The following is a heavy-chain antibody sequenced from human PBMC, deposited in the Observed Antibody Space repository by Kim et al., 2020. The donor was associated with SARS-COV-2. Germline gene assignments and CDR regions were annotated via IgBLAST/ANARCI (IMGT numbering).Heavy chain of an antibody. CDR1: GYTFTDYY. V-gene: IGHV1-2*02. CDR2: INPNSGDT. CDR3: GRGVGREAGAGIYYGMDV. J-gene: IGHJ6*02. D-gene: IGHD6-13*01. Sequence: ASVKVSCKASGYTFTDYYMHWVRQAPGQGFEWMGWINPNSGDTKYVQKFQGRVTMTRDTSISTAYMDLTRLISDDTAVYYCGRGVGREAGAGIYYGMDVWGQGTTVTVFS.